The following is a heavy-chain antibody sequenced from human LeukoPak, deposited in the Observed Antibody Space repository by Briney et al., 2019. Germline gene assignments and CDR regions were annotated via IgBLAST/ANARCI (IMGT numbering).Heavy chain of an antibody. J-gene: IGHJ4*02. CDR1: GYSISSGYY. D-gene: IGHD5-12*01. CDR2: IYHSGTT. V-gene: IGHV4-38-2*02. CDR3: ARVGYSGYDNRGSFDY. Sequence: SETLSLTCTVSGYSISSGYYWGWIRQPPGKGLEWIGSIYHSGTTYYNPSLRSRVTISVDKSKNQFSLKLSSVTAADTAVYYCARVGYSGYDNRGSFDYWGQGTLVTVSS.